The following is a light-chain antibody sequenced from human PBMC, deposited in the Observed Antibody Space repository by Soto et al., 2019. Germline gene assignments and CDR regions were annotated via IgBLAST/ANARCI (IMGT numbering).Light chain of an antibody. CDR1: QSVSSSY. CDR2: GAS. CDR3: KQYGSSRT. V-gene: IGKV3-20*01. J-gene: IGKJ1*01. Sequence: EIIFTQSPGTLSLSPGERATLSCRASQSVSSSYLAWYQQKPGQAPRLLIYGASSRAPGIPDRFSGSGSGTDFTLTISRLEPEDFAVYYCKQYGSSRTFGQGTKV.